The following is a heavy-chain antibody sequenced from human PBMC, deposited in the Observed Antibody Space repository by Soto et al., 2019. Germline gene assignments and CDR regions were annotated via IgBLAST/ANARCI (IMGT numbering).Heavy chain of an antibody. J-gene: IGHJ6*02. CDR1: GYTFTGYY. CDR3: ARAEGYSYGPYYYYYGMDV. D-gene: IGHD5-18*01. V-gene: IGHV1-2*02. CDR2: INPNSGGT. Sequence: ASVKVSCKASGYTFTGYYMHWVRQAPGQGLEWMGWINPNSGGTNYAQKFQGRVTMTRDTSISTAYMELSRLRSDDTAVYYCARAEGYSYGPYYYYYGMDVWGQGTTVTV.